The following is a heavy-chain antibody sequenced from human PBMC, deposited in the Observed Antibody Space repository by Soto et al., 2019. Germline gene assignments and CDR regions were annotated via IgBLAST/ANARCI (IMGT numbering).Heavy chain of an antibody. CDR1: GGTFSSYA. CDR2: IIPIFGTA. J-gene: IGHJ6*02. V-gene: IGHV1-69*01. Sequence: QVQLVQSGAEVKKPGSSVKVSCKASGGTFSSYAISWVRQAPGQGLEWMGGIIPIFGTANYAQKFQGRVTIAADECTSTAYMELRSLRSEDTAVYSCATNDGYCSGGSCYSYYYYGMDVWGQGTTVTVSS. CDR3: ATNDGYCSGGSCYSYYYYGMDV. D-gene: IGHD2-15*01.